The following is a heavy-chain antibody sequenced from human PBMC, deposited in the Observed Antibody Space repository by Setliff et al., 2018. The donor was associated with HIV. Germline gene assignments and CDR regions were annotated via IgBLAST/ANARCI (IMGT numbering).Heavy chain of an antibody. Sequence: SETLSLTCTVSGGSISSGSYYWSWIRQPAGKGLEWIGHIYTSGSTNYNPSLKSRVTISVDTSKNQFSLKLSSVTAADTAVYYCARTDYGGNSGGNYFDYWGQGSLVTVSS. CDR2: IYTSGST. CDR1: GGSISSGSYY. V-gene: IGHV4-61*09. J-gene: IGHJ4*02. D-gene: IGHD4-17*01. CDR3: ARTDYGGNSGGNYFDY.